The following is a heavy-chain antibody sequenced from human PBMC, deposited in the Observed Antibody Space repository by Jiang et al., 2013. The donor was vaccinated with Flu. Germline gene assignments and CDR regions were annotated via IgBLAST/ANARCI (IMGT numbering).Heavy chain of an antibody. Sequence: VQLLESGGGLVQPGRSLRLSCAASGFTFDDYAMHWVRQAPGKGLEWVSGISWNSGSIGYADSVKGRFTISRDNAKNSLYLQMNSLRAEDTALYYCAKAASSYDINPSGMDVWGQGTTVTVSS. J-gene: IGHJ6*02. CDR3: AKAASSYDINPSGMDV. CDR2: ISWNSGSI. V-gene: IGHV3-9*01. D-gene: IGHD3-9*01. CDR1: GFTFDDYA.